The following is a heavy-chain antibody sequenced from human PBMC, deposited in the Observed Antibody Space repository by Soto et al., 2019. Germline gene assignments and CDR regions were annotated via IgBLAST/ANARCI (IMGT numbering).Heavy chain of an antibody. J-gene: IGHJ4*02. CDR3: ARGGHIAVVTASFDY. CDR1: GYTFNTYY. D-gene: IGHD2-21*02. V-gene: IGHV1-46*02. Sequence: ASVKVSCKPSGYTFNTYYLHWARQAPGQALEWMGVIHPSGGGTTYAQKFLGRVTVTRDTSTSTVFMELSSLRSDDTAVYYCARGGHIAVVTASFDYWGQGTLVTVSS. CDR2: IHPSGGGT.